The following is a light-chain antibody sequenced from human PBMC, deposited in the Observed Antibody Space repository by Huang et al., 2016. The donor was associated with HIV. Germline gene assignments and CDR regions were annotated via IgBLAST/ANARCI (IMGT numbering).Light chain of an antibody. J-gene: IGKJ1*01. CDR3: QQYNAYPWT. Sequence: DIQMTQSPSTLSASIGDRVTITCRSSQTITWWLAWYQQKPGKAPKVLIYKAASLESGGPSRFIGSGSGTEFTLTISSLQPDDFATYYCQQYNAYPWTFGQGTKVEI. CDR1: QTITWW. CDR2: KAA. V-gene: IGKV1-5*03.